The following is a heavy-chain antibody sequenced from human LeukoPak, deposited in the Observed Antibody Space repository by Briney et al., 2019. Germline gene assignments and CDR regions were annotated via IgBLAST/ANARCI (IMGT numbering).Heavy chain of an antibody. D-gene: IGHD3-9*01. CDR1: GGTFSSYA. V-gene: IGHV1-69*13. Sequence: ASVKVSCKASGGTFSSYAISWVRQAPGQGLEWMGGIIPIFGTANYAQKFQGRVTITADESTSTAYMELSSLRSEDTAVYYRARAGGDDILTGYPHYYGMDVWGKGTTVTVSS. J-gene: IGHJ6*04. CDR2: IIPIFGTA. CDR3: ARAGGDDILTGYPHYYGMDV.